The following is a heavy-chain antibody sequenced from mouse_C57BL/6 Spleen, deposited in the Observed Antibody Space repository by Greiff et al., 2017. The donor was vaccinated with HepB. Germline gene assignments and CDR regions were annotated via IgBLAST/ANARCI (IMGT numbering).Heavy chain of an antibody. V-gene: IGHV1-81*01. D-gene: IGHD2-1*01. Sequence: VKVVESGAELARPGASVKLSCKASGYTFTSYGISWVKQRTGQGLEWIGEIYPRSGNTYYNEKFKGKATLTADKSSSTAYMELRSLTSEDSAVYFCARDGNPFAYWGQGTLVTVSA. J-gene: IGHJ3*01. CDR1: GYTFTSYG. CDR2: IYPRSGNT. CDR3: ARDGNPFAY.